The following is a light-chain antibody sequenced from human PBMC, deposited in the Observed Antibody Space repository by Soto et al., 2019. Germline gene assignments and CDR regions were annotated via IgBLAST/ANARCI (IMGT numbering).Light chain of an antibody. CDR2: GAS. CDR3: QHYGSSPGYT. Sequence: EIVLTQSPGTLSLSPGERATLSCRASQSVTSSYLAWYQQRPGQAPRLLIYGASSRATGIPDRFSGSGSGTDFPLTISRLEPEDFAVYYCQHYGSSPGYTFGQGTKLEIK. V-gene: IGKV3-20*01. CDR1: QSVTSSY. J-gene: IGKJ2*01.